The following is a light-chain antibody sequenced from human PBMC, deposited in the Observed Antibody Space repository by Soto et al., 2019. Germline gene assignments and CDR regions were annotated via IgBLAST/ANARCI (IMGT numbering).Light chain of an antibody. Sequence: EIVLTQSPGTLSLSPGERATLSCRASQSVSRSNFAWYQQKPGQAPRLLIYGASSRATGIPDRFSVAGSGTDFTLSINRLEPEDFAVYYCQHYDTSLTFGGGTKVEL. V-gene: IGKV3-20*01. CDR2: GAS. J-gene: IGKJ4*01. CDR1: QSVSRSN. CDR3: QHYDTSLT.